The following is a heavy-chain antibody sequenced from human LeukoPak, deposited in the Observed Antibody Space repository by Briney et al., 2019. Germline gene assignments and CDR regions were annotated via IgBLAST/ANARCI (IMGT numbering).Heavy chain of an antibody. Sequence: GGSLRLSCAASGFTFSNHGMTWVRQAPGKGLEWVSFISGNARTTYYADSVKGRFTISRGNSENTLYLQMNSLRAEDTAVYYCAKVGSSWGFGDCWGQGTLVTVSS. CDR3: AKVGSSWGFGDC. CDR1: GFTFSNHG. J-gene: IGHJ4*02. D-gene: IGHD3-10*01. CDR2: ISGNARTT. V-gene: IGHV3-23*01.